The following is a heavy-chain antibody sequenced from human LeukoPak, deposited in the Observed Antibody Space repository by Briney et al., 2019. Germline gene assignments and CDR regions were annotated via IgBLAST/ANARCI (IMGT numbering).Heavy chain of an antibody. CDR1: GFTFSSYE. Sequence: GGSLRLSCTASGFTFSSYEMNWVRQAPGKGLEWVSYISSSGSTMYYADSVKGRFPFSSDKAKNTMYLQMSSMRAEDTAVYYCASDNYDSSGFYFDWGQGTLVTVSS. V-gene: IGHV3-48*03. CDR2: ISSSGSTM. D-gene: IGHD3-22*01. CDR3: ASDNYDSSGFYFD. J-gene: IGHJ4*02.